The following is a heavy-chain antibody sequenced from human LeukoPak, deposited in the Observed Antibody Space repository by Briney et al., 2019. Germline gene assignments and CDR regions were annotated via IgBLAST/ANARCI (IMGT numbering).Heavy chain of an antibody. V-gene: IGHV4-39*01. Sequence: PSETLSLTCTVSGGSISSSSYYWGWIRQPPGKGLEWIGSIYYSGSTYYNPSLKSRVTISVDTSKNQFSLKLSSVTAADTAVYYCARRSLYNWFDPWGQGTLVTVSS. J-gene: IGHJ5*02. CDR1: GGSISSSSYY. CDR3: ARRSLYNWFDP. CDR2: IYYSGST.